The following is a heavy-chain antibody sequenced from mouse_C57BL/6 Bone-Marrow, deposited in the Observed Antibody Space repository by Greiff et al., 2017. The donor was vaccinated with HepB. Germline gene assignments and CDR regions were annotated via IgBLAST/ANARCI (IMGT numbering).Heavy chain of an antibody. D-gene: IGHD3-2*02. Sequence: QVQLQQSGAELVKPGASVKMSCKASGYTFTSYWITWVKQRPGQGLEWIGDIYPGSGSTNYNEKFKSKATLTVDTSSSTAYMQLSSLTSEDSAVYYCAREGSSGAWFAYWGQGTLVTVSA. CDR1: GYTFTSYW. J-gene: IGHJ3*01. CDR2: IYPGSGST. CDR3: AREGSSGAWFAY. V-gene: IGHV1-55*01.